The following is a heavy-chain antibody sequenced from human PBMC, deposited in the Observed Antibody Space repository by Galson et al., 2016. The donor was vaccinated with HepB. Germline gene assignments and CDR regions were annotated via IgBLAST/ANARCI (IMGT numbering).Heavy chain of an antibody. V-gene: IGHV4-59*01. CDR1: GCSISSYY. J-gene: IGHJ4*02. CDR3: AREKMGSGSYNM. D-gene: IGHD3-10*01. CDR2: MYYSGSS. Sequence: SATLSLTCNVAGCSISSYYWSWIRQPPGKGLESIGYMYYSGSSNYNPSLKGRVTMSVDTSKNQFSLNLSSVTAADTAVYYCAREKMGSGSYNMWGQGTLVIVSS.